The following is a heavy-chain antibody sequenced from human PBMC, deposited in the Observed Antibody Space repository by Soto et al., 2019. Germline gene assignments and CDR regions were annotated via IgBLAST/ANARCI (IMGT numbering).Heavy chain of an antibody. D-gene: IGHD2-2*01. J-gene: IGHJ6*02. CDR1: GFTVSTNY. CDR3: ARKPPAAIQGWAYGMDV. V-gene: IGHV3-53*02. CDR2: LHGSGST. Sequence: EVQLVQTGGGLIQPGGSLRLSCVASGFTVSTNYLSWVRQVPGKGLEWVSVLHGSGSTSYADSVKGRFTISRDNARNTFYLQMNSLRVEDTAVYYCARKPPAAIQGWAYGMDVWGQGTKVTVSS.